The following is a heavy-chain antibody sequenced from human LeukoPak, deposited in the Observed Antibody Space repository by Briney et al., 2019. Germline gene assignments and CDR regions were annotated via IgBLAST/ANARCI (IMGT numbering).Heavy chain of an antibody. CDR1: GGTFSSYA. D-gene: IGHD6-6*01. CDR3: ASMDSSSSWEDY. V-gene: IGHV1-69*04. CDR2: IIPILGIA. J-gene: IGHJ4*02. Sequence: SVKVPCKASGGTFSSYAISWVRQAPGQGLEWMGRIIPILGIANYAQKFQGRVTITADKSTSTAYMELSSLRSEDTAVYYCASMDSSSSWEDYWGQGTLVTVSS.